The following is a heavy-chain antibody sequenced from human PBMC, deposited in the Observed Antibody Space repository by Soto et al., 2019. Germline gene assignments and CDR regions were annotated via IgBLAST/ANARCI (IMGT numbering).Heavy chain of an antibody. CDR2: IIPILGIA. D-gene: IGHD2-21*02. CDR1: GGTFSSYT. CDR3: ARESPPLYCGGDCSQDF. J-gene: IGHJ4*02. V-gene: IGHV1-69*08. Sequence: QVQLVQSGAEVKKPGSSVKVSCKASGGTFSSYTISWVRQAPGQGLEWMGRIIPILGIANYAQKSQGRVQITADKSTSTAYMELSSLRSEDTAVYYCARESPPLYCGGDCSQDFWGQGTLVTVSS.